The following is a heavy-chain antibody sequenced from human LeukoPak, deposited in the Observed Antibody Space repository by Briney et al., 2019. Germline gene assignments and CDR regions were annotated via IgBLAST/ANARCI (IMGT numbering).Heavy chain of an antibody. J-gene: IGHJ4*02. CDR1: GGSISSYY. CDR3: ARVESYYYDSSGLRTYYFDY. D-gene: IGHD3-22*01. Sequence: NPSETLSLTCTVSGGSISSYYWSWIRQPPGKGLEWIGYIYYSGSTNYNPSLKSRVTISVDTSKNQFSLKLSSVTAADTAVYYCARVESYYYDSSGLRTYYFDYRGQGTLVTVSS. V-gene: IGHV4-59*01. CDR2: IYYSGST.